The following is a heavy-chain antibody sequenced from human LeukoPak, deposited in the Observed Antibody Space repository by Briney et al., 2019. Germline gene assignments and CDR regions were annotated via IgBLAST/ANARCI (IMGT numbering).Heavy chain of an antibody. V-gene: IGHV4-61*02. J-gene: IGHJ4*02. CDR1: GGSISSGSYY. Sequence: SQTLSLTCTASGGSISSGSYYWSWIRQPAGKGLEWIVRIYTSGSTNYNPSLKSRVTISVDTSKNQFSLKRSSVTAADTAVYYCARGWLAFDYWGQGTLVTVSS. CDR3: ARGWLAFDY. D-gene: IGHD6-19*01. CDR2: IYTSGST.